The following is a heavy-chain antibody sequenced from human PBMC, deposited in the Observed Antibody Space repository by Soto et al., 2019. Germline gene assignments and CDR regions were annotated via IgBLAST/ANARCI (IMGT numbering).Heavy chain of an antibody. Sequence: SVKVSCKASGGTFSSYAISWVRQAPGQGLEWMGGIIPIFGTASYAQKFQGRVTITADESTSTAYMELSSLRSEDTAVYYCARDETFSSSSRYYYYGMDVWGQGTTVTVSS. CDR1: GGTFSSYA. CDR2: IIPIFGTA. CDR3: ARDETFSSSSRYYYYGMDV. J-gene: IGHJ6*02. D-gene: IGHD6-6*01. V-gene: IGHV1-69*13.